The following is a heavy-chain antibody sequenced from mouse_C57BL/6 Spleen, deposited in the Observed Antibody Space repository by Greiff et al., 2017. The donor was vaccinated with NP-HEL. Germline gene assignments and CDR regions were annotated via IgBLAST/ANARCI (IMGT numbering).Heavy chain of an antibody. CDR3: ARGGYYYGSSSYYFDY. CDR2: IHPNSGST. CDR1: GYTFTSYW. V-gene: IGHV1-64*01. D-gene: IGHD1-1*01. J-gene: IGHJ2*01. Sequence: VQLQQSGAELVKPGASVKLSCKASGYTFTSYWMHWVKQRPGQGLEWIGMIHPNSGSTNYNEKFKSKATLTVDKSSSTAYMQLSSLTSEDSAVYYCARGGYYYGSSSYYFDYWGQGTTLTVSS.